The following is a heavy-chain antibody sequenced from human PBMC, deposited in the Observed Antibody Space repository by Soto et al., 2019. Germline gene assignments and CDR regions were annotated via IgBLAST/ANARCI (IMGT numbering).Heavy chain of an antibody. Sequence: VSLLLSCAASGFTFNAYTMHWVRQAPGKGLEWVSLISWDGGITYYGDSVKGRFTVSRDNSDNSLYLQMTSLRSDDTAFYYCAKDSYDILTGQKRYFDSWGQGTLVTVSS. CDR2: ISWDGGIT. D-gene: IGHD3-9*01. CDR1: GFTFNAYT. J-gene: IGHJ4*02. V-gene: IGHV3-43*01. CDR3: AKDSYDILTGQKRYFDS.